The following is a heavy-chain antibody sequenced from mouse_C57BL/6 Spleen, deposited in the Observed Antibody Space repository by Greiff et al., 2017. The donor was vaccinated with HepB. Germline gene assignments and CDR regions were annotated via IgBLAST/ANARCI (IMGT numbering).Heavy chain of an antibody. CDR3: ARSLGQYAMDY. CDR2: IDPSDIYT. J-gene: IGHJ4*01. D-gene: IGHD4-1*01. Sequence: QVHVKQPGAELVKPGASVKLSCKASGYTFTSYWMQWVKQRPGQGLEWIGEIDPSDIYTNYNQKFKGKATLTVDTSSSTAYMQLSSLTSEDSAVYYCARSLGQYAMDYWGQGTSVTVSS. CDR1: GYTFTSYW. V-gene: IGHV1-50*01.